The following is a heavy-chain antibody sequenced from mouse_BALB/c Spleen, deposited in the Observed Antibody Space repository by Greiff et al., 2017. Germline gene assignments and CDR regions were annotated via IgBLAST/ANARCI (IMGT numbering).Heavy chain of an antibody. V-gene: IGHV5-6*01. CDR2: ISSGGSYT. Sequence: EVKLVESGGDLVKPGGSLKLSCAASGFTFSSYGMSWVRQTPDKRLEWVATISSGGSYTYYPDSVKGRFTISRDNAKNTLYLQMSSLKSEDTAMYYCARQLLLRSYYAMDYWGQGTSVTVSS. D-gene: IGHD1-1*01. CDR3: ARQLLLRSYYAMDY. J-gene: IGHJ4*01. CDR1: GFTFSSYG.